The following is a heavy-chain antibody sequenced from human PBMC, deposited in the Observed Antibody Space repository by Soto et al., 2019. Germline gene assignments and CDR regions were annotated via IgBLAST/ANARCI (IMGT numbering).Heavy chain of an antibody. CDR1: SGSISTANW. CDR3: ARRGGGVVLTATTPFDY. CDR2: IYHSGST. V-gene: IGHV4-4*02. D-gene: IGHD2-21*02. J-gene: IGHJ4*02. Sequence: QVPLQESGPRLVRPSGTLSLTCTVSSGSISTANWWSWVRQPPGRGLEWIREIYHSGSTNYTLSLKSRVTLSVDKSKNQFSLRLSSVTAADTAMYYCARRGGGVVLTATTPFDYWGQGTLVTVSS.